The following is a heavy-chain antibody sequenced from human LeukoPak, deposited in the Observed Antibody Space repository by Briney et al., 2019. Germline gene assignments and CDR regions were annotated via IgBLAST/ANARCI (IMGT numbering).Heavy chain of an antibody. CDR1: GGSISSGGYY. CDR3: ARIDNVDYFDY. D-gene: IGHD2-21*01. Sequence: SETLSLTCTVSGGSISSGGYYWSWIRQPPGKGLEWIGEINHSGSTNYNPSLKSRVTISVDTSKNQFSLKLSSVTAADTAVYYCARIDNVDYFDYWGQGTLVTVSS. V-gene: IGHV4-39*07. CDR2: INHSGST. J-gene: IGHJ4*02.